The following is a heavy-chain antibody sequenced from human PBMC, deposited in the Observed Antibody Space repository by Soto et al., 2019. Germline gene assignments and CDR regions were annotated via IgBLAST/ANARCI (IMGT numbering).Heavy chain of an antibody. CDR3: ASSIAVAGNHDYDYGMDV. V-gene: IGHV1-69*01. CDR1: GGTFSSYA. CDR2: IIPIFGTA. D-gene: IGHD6-19*01. J-gene: IGHJ6*02. Sequence: QVQLVQSGAEVKKPGSSVKVSCKASGGTFSSYAISWVRQAPGQGLEWMGGIIPIFGTANYAQKFQGRVTITADESTSTAYMELSSLRSEDTAVYYCASSIAVAGNHDYDYGMDVWGQGTTVTVSS.